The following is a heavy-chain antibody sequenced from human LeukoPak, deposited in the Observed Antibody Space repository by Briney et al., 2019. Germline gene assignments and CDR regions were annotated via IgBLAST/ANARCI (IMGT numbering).Heavy chain of an antibody. Sequence: ASVTVSCKASVYTFTNYHINWVRQATGQGLEWMGWMNPNNGDSGYAQKFQGRVTITRDTSISTSYMELRSLGSDDTAVYFCARTTSFTASGYDYWGQGTLVTVSS. V-gene: IGHV1-8*03. CDR3: ARTTSFTASGYDY. CDR2: MNPNNGDS. D-gene: IGHD6-25*01. J-gene: IGHJ4*02. CDR1: VYTFTNYH.